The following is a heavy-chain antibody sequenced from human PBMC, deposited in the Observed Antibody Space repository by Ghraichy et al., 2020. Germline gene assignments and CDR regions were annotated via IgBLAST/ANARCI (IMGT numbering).Heavy chain of an antibody. D-gene: IGHD1-26*01. Sequence: GESLNISCAASGFTFSSYAMSWVRQAPGKGLEWVSAITGSGERTYYADSVKGRFTISRDSSKNTLYLQMNSLGGEDTAIYYCAKESWGSYLQISYYYYGMDVWGQGTTVTVSS. V-gene: IGHV3-23*01. CDR3: AKESWGSYLQISYYYYGMDV. J-gene: IGHJ6*02. CDR1: GFTFSSYA. CDR2: ITGSGERT.